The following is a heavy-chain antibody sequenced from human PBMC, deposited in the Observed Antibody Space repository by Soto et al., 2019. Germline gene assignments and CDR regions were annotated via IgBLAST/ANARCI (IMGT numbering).Heavy chain of an antibody. J-gene: IGHJ4*02. CDR3: ARLPVDTITSLDY. Sequence: EVQLVESGGDLVQPGGFLRLSCATSGFTFSRYWMHWVRQVPGKGLVWVSRINSDGSSISYSESVKGRFTISRDNAKNTLYLQMNSLRVEDTAVYYCARLPVDTITSLDYWGQGTLVTVSS. CDR2: INSDGSSI. V-gene: IGHV3-74*01. D-gene: IGHD3-3*01. CDR1: GFTFSRYW.